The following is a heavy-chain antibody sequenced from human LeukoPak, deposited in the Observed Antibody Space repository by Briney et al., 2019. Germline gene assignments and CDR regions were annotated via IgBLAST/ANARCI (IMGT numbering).Heavy chain of an antibody. D-gene: IGHD1-26*01. J-gene: IGHJ4*02. CDR3: VRAYTTSGTYSEP. Sequence: PGGSLRLSCAASGFTFSSYAMSWVRQAPGKGLEWVSAISGSGGSTYYADSAKGRFTISRDNSENTVYLQMNSLRAEDTALYYCVRAYTTSGTYSEPWGQGTLVTVSS. CDR1: GFTFSSYA. V-gene: IGHV3-23*01. CDR2: ISGSGGST.